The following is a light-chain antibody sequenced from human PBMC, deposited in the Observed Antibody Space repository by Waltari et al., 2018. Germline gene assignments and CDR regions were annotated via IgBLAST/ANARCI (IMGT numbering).Light chain of an antibody. CDR2: GAT. V-gene: IGKV3-15*01. Sequence: IVMTQSPATLSVSPGERAILSCRASQSISNKLAWYQQKLGQAPRLLIFGATNRASGVPARFSGSGSGTEFTLTISSLQSEDFVFYYCLQYSNWPLYSFGQGTKLEIK. CDR3: LQYSNWPLYS. CDR1: QSISNK. J-gene: IGKJ2*01.